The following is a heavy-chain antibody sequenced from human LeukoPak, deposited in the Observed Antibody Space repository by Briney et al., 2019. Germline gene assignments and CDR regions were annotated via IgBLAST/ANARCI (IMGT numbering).Heavy chain of an antibody. CDR3: VRVYYDFWSGYPIGGSFDY. CDR2: IYYSGST. CDR1: GGSISSYY. J-gene: IGHJ4*02. Sequence: KPSETLSLTCTVSGGSISSYYWSWIRQPPGKGLEWIGYIYYSGSTNYNPSLKSRVTISVDTSKNQFSLKLSSVTAADTAVYYCVRVYYDFWSGYPIGGSFDYWGQGTLVTVSS. V-gene: IGHV4-59*01. D-gene: IGHD3-3*01.